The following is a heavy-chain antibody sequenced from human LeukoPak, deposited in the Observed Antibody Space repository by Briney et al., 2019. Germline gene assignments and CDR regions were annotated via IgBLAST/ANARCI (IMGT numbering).Heavy chain of an antibody. D-gene: IGHD6-13*01. CDR2: ISSDGRTD. J-gene: IGHJ5*02. Sequence: GGSLRLSCAASGFTFSTYALHWVRQAPGKGLEWLAVISSDGRTDYYADSVKGRYSISRDNSKDTLDLQMNSLRGDDTAVYYCASGSESSSTWYGNWLGPWGQGTLVTVSS. V-gene: IGHV3-30*04. CDR1: GFTFSTYA. CDR3: ASGSESSSTWYGNWLGP.